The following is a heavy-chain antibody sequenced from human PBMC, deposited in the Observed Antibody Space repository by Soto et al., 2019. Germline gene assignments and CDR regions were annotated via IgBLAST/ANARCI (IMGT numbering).Heavy chain of an antibody. CDR1: GYTFTSYG. J-gene: IGHJ2*01. D-gene: IGHD4-17*01. Sequence: ASVKVSFKASGYTFTSYGISWVRQAPGQGLEWMGWINANSGGTNYAQKFRGWVTMTRDTSTSTAYMELRSLRSDDTAVYYCARDCFCGDYWYFDLWGRGTLVTVSS. V-gene: IGHV1-18*01. CDR2: INANSGGT. CDR3: ARDCFCGDYWYFDL.